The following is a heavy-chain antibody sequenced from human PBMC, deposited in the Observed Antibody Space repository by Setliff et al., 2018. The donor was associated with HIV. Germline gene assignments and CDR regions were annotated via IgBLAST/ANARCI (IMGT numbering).Heavy chain of an antibody. CDR1: GYTFTSYA. Sequence: GASVKVSCKASGYTFTSYAMHWVRQAPGQRLEWMGWINAGNGNTKYSQKFQGRVTITRDTSASTAYTELSSMRSEDTAVYYCARDKTSRYYYTGSAYSDYFDFWGQGTLVTVSS. D-gene: IGHD3-10*01. V-gene: IGHV1-3*01. CDR2: INAGNGNT. J-gene: IGHJ4*02. CDR3: ARDKTSRYYYTGSAYSDYFDF.